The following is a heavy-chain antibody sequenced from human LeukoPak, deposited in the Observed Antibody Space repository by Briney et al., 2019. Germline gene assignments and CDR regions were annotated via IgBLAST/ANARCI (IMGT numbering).Heavy chain of an antibody. CDR1: GFTFSSYS. V-gene: IGHV3-23*01. CDR3: ASSLFRGRELGFDY. J-gene: IGHJ4*02. CDR2: ISGSGGST. Sequence: PGGSLRLSCAASGFTFSSYSMNWVRQAPGKGLEWVSAISGSGGSTYYADSVKGRFTISRDNSKNTQYLQMNSLRAEDTAVYYCASSLFRGRELGFDYWGQGTLVTVSS. D-gene: IGHD3-10*01.